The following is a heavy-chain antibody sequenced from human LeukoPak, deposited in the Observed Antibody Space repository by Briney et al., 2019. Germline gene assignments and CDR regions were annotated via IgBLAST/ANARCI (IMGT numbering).Heavy chain of an antibody. CDR1: GGSFSGYY. V-gene: IGHV4-34*01. CDR3: MGGRDLEFWSGFYRWFGP. CDR2: INHSGST. J-gene: IGHJ5*02. D-gene: IGHD3-3*01. Sequence: SETLSLTCAVYGGSFSGYYWSWIRQPPGKGLEWIGEINHSGSTNYNPSLKSRVTISVDTSKNQFSLKLSSVTAAATTLSCFMGGRDLEFWSGFYRWFGPWGQGTLVTVSS.